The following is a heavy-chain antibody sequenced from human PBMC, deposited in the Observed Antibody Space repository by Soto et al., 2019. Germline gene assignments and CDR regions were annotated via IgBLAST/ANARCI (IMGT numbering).Heavy chain of an antibody. Sequence: SQTLSLTCTVSGGSISSGDYYWSWIRQPPGKGLEWIGYIYYSGSTYYNPSLKSRVTISVDTSKNQFSLKLSSVTAADTAVYYCARHHSNYYDTSGYLSWFDPWSQGTLVTVSS. CDR1: GGSISSGDYY. J-gene: IGHJ5*02. CDR2: IYYSGST. CDR3: ARHHSNYYDTSGYLSWFDP. D-gene: IGHD3-22*01. V-gene: IGHV4-30-4*01.